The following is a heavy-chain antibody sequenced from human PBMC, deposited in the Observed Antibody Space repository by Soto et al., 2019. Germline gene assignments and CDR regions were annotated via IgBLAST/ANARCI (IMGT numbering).Heavy chain of an antibody. D-gene: IGHD3-3*01. V-gene: IGHV3-74*01. Sequence: GGSLRLSCAASGFTFSSYWMHWVRQAPGKGLVWVSRINSDGSSTSYADSVKGRFTISRDNAKNTLYLQMNSLRAEDTAVYYCASSPIFGVVMNTADYWGQGTLVTVSS. CDR2: INSDGSST. CDR3: ASSPIFGVVMNTADY. J-gene: IGHJ4*02. CDR1: GFTFSSYW.